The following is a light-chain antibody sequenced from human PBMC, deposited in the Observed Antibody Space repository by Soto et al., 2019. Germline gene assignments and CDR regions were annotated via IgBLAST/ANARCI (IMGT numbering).Light chain of an antibody. CDR2: DAS. CDR1: QSVDIN. J-gene: IGKJ4*02. Sequence: EIVVTQCRATLSVSPGDRVTLSCRASQSVDINLAWYQKRPGQAPRLLIYDASNRATGIPARFSGSGSGTEFACTISRLERDEVPFSQFIERGKWRPQAFGAGTKVDIK. V-gene: IGKV3D-15*01. CDR3: IERGKWRPQA.